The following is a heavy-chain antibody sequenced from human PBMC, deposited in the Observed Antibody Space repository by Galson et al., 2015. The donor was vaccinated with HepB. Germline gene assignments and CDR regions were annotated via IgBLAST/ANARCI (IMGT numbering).Heavy chain of an antibody. CDR2: ISWNSGSI. Sequence: SLRLSCAASGFTFDDYAMHWVRQAPGKGLEWVSGISWNSGSIGYADSVKGRFTISRDNAKNSLYLQMNSLRAEDTALYYCAKDRGGRIHYYYYYMDVWGKGTTVTVSS. CDR1: GFTFDDYA. D-gene: IGHD2-21*01. V-gene: IGHV3-9*01. J-gene: IGHJ6*03. CDR3: AKDRGGRIHYYYYYMDV.